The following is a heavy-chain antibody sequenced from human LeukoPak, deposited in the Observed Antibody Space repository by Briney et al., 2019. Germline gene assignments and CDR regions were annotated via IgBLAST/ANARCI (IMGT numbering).Heavy chain of an antibody. CDR2: IYHSGST. V-gene: IGHV4-38-2*02. CDR1: GYSISSGYY. CDR3: ARGGYGQYYFYYMDV. D-gene: IGHD6-13*01. Sequence: SETLSLTCTVSGYSISSGYYWGWIRQPPGKGLEWIGSIYHSGSTYYNPSLKSRVTISVDTSKNQFSLRLTSVTAADTAVYYCARGGYGQYYFYYMDVWGKGTTVTVSS. J-gene: IGHJ6*03.